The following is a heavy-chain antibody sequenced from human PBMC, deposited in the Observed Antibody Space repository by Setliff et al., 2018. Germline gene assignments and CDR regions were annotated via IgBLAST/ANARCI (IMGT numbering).Heavy chain of an antibody. CDR1: GGSVDSYY. Sequence: PSETLSLTCTVSGGSVDSYYWSWIRQPSGKGLELIGYIYSGGTTDSKPSLKSRVNISVDTSKNHVSLKMTSVTAADTAVYYCACLQGGGQDFWGQGTLVTVSS. CDR3: ACLQGGGQDF. D-gene: IGHD3-16*01. J-gene: IGHJ4*02. V-gene: IGHV4-59*02. CDR2: IYSGGTT.